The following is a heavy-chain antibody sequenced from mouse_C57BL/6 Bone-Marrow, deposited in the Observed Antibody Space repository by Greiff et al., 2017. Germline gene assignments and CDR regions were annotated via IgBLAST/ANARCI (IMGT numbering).Heavy chain of an antibody. CDR1: GYTFTSYW. D-gene: IGHD4-1*01. CDR2: IDPSDSYT. V-gene: IGHV1-50*01. CDR3: AREDWDWYFDV. J-gene: IGHJ1*03. Sequence: QVQLQQPGAELVKPGASVKLSCKASGYTFTSYWMQWVKHRPGQGLEWIGEIDPSDSYTNYNQKFKGKATLAVDTSSSTAYMQLSSLTSEDSAVYYCAREDWDWYFDVWGTGTTVTVSS.